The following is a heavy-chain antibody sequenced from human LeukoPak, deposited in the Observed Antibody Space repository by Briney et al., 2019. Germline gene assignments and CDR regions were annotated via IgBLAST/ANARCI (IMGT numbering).Heavy chain of an antibody. CDR3: ARVWTQRDIVLMVYARYGMDV. V-gene: IGHV3-21*01. CDR2: ISSSSSYI. D-gene: IGHD2-8*01. CDR1: GFTFSSYS. J-gene: IGHJ6*02. Sequence: PGGSLRLSCAASGFTFSSYSMNWVRQAPGKGLEWVSSISSSSSYIYYADSVKGRFTISRDNAKNSLYVQMNSLRAEDTAVYYCARVWTQRDIVLMVYARYGMDVWGQGTTVTVSS.